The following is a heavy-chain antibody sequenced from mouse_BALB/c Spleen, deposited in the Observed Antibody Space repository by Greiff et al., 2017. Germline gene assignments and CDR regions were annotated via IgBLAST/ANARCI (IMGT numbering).Heavy chain of an antibody. Sequence: EVQGVESGGGLVQPGGSLKLSCAASGFTFSSYTMSWVRQTPEKRLEWVAYISNGGGSTYYPDTVKGRFTISRDNAKNTLYLQMSSLKSEDTAMYYCARPLTGTGAMDYWGQGTSVTVSS. CDR3: ARPLTGTGAMDY. CDR2: ISNGGGST. V-gene: IGHV5-12-2*01. CDR1: GFTFSSYT. D-gene: IGHD4-1*01. J-gene: IGHJ4*01.